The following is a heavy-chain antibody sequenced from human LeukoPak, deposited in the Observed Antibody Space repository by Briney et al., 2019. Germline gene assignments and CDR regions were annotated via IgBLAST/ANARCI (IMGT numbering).Heavy chain of an antibody. V-gene: IGHV3-23*01. CDR3: ATPYCSATSCYTPSAFHF. Sequence: GGSLRLSCTASGFTFSRYAMNWVRQAPGKGLEWVSAISGSGDSTNYSDSVKGRFTISKDISKNTLYLQMTSLRAEDTAIYHCATPYCSATSCYTPSAFHFWGQGTMVTVSS. CDR1: GFTFSRYA. J-gene: IGHJ3*01. D-gene: IGHD2-2*02. CDR2: ISGSGDST.